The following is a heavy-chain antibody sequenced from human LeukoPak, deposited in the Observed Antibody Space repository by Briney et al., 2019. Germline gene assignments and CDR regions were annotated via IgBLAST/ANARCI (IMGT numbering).Heavy chain of an antibody. J-gene: IGHJ4*02. Sequence: GGSLRLSCAAFGFTFSDYYMTWIRQAPGKGLEWISYISNSGSTIYYADSVKGRFTISRDNAKNSLYLQMNSLRAEDTAVYYCARGTYYYDSSGYYYIDYWGQGTLVTVSS. V-gene: IGHV3-11*01. CDR3: ARGTYYYDSSGYYYIDY. CDR2: ISNSGSTI. CDR1: GFTFSDYY. D-gene: IGHD3-22*01.